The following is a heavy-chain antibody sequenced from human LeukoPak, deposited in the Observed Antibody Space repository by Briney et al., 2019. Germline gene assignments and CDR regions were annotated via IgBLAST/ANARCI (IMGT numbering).Heavy chain of an antibody. CDR2: ISSSSSYI. Sequence: PGGSLRLSCAASGFTFSSYSMNWVRQAPGKGREWVSSISSSSSYIYYADSVKGRFTISRDNAKNSLYLQMNSLRAEDTAVYYCARSDLAIAVAGTDYWGQGTLVTVSS. CDR1: GFTFSSYS. CDR3: ARSDLAIAVAGTDY. J-gene: IGHJ4*02. V-gene: IGHV3-21*01. D-gene: IGHD6-19*01.